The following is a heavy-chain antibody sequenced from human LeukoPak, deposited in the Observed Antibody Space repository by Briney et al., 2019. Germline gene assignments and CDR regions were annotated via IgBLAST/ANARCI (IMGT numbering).Heavy chain of an antibody. Sequence: PGGSLRLSCAASGFTVSSNYMTWVRQAPGKGLEWVSVIYSGGTTYYADSVKGRFTISRDNSKNTLYLQMNSLRAEDTAVYYCASAQAGYSYGTPFDYWGQGTLVTVSS. D-gene: IGHD5-18*01. CDR1: GFTVSSNY. CDR2: IYSGGTT. CDR3: ASAQAGYSYGTPFDY. J-gene: IGHJ4*02. V-gene: IGHV3-53*01.